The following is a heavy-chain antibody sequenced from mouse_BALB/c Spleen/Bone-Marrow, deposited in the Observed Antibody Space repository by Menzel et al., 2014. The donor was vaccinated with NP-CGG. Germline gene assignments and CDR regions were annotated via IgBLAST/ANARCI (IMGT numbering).Heavy chain of an antibody. CDR1: GYTFTSXV. CDR2: INPYNDGT. Sequence: XQLQQSGPELVKPGASVKMSCKASGYTFTSXVXHWVXQKPXXGXXWIXXINPYNDGTKYNEKFKGKATLTSDKSSSTAYMDLSSLTSEDSAVYYCARDGNYGFAYWGQGTLVTVSA. D-gene: IGHD2-1*01. J-gene: IGHJ3*01. CDR3: ARDGNYGFAY. V-gene: IGHV1-14*01.